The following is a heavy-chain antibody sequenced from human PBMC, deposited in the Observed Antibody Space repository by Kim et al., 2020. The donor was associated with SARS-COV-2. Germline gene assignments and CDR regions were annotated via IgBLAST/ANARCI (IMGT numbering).Heavy chain of an antibody. CDR2: IIPIFGTA. D-gene: IGHD3-10*01. J-gene: IGHJ6*02. V-gene: IGHV1-69*13. CDR3: ARAGYRYGSGSYYRREYYYYGMDV. CDR1: GGTFSSYA. Sequence: SVKVSCKASGGTFSSYAISWVRQAPGQGLEWMGGIIPIFGTANYAQKFQGRVTITADESTSTAYMELSSLRSEDTAVYYCARAGYRYGSGSYYRREYYYYGMDVWGQGTTVTVSS.